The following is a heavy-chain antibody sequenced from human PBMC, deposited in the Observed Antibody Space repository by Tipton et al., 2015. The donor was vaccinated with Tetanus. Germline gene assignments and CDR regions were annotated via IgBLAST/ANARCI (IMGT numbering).Heavy chain of an antibody. Sequence: GSLRLSCAASGFTFSSYSMNWVRQAPGKGLEWVSYISSSSSTIYYADSVKGRFTISRDNAKNSLYLQMNSLRDEDTAVYYCARDGYFGYCGGDCQIKPKKNESFQPWGQAPWSPSPQ. CDR1: GFTFSSYS. D-gene: IGHD2-21*02. CDR3: ARDGYFGYCGGDCQIKPKKNESFQP. J-gene: IGHJ1*01. CDR2: ISSSSSTI. V-gene: IGHV3-48*02.